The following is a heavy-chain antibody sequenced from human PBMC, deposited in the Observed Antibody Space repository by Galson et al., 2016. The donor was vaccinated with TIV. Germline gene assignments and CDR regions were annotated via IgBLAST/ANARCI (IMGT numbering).Heavy chain of an antibody. CDR3: ARLPDFGSGRYYNPNCFDP. Sequence: QSGAEVKRPGESLKISCKGSGYNFANYWIGWVRQMPGKGLEWMGIVFPGDSDTRYSPSFEGLVTISADKSINTAYLNGSRLEASDTAMYYCARLPDFGSGRYYNPNCFDPWGQGTLVTVSS. V-gene: IGHV5-51*01. J-gene: IGHJ5*02. CDR2: VFPGDSDT. CDR1: GYNFANYW. D-gene: IGHD3-10*01.